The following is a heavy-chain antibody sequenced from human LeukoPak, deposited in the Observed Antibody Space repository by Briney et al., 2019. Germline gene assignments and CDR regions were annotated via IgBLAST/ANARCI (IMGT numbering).Heavy chain of an antibody. V-gene: IGHV3-53*04. D-gene: IGHD3-10*01. CDR1: GFTVSSNY. Sequence: GGSLRLSCAASGFTVSSNYMSWVRQAPGKGLEWVSVIYSGGSTYYADSVNGRFTISRHNSKNTLYLQMNSLRAEDTAVYYCAREARGGRDAFDIWGQGTMVTVSS. CDR3: AREARGGRDAFDI. J-gene: IGHJ3*02. CDR2: IYSGGST.